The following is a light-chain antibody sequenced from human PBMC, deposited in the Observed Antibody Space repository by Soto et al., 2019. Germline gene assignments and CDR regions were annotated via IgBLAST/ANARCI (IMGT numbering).Light chain of an antibody. CDR1: SSDVGGYNC. J-gene: IGLJ1*01. V-gene: IGLV2-14*01. CDR2: EVG. Sequence: QSVLTQPASVSGSPGQSITISCTGTSSDVGGYNCVSWYQQHPGKAPKLMIYEVGNRPSGVSNRFSGSKSGNTASLTISGLQADDEADYYCSSYTSSSTYVFGTGTKLTVL. CDR3: SSYTSSSTYV.